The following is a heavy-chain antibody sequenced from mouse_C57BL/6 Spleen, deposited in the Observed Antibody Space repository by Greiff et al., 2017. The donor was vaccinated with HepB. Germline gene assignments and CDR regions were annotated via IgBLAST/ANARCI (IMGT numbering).Heavy chain of an antibody. CDR2: IYPRDGST. CDR1: GYTFTSYD. CDR3: ARETTVVKWYFDV. Sequence: QVQLQQSGPELVKPGASVKLSCKASGYTFTSYDINWVKQRPGQGLEWIGWIYPRDGSTKYNEKFKGKATLTVDTSSSTAYMELHSLTSEDSAVYFCARETTVVKWYFDVWGTGTTVTVSS. V-gene: IGHV1-85*01. D-gene: IGHD1-1*01. J-gene: IGHJ1*03.